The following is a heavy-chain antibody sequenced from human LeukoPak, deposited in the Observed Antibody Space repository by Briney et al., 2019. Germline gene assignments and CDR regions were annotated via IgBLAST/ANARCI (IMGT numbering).Heavy chain of an antibody. V-gene: IGHV3-23*01. Sequence: GGSLRLSCAASGFTFSSYAVSWVRQAPGKGLEWVSAISGSGGSTYYADSVKGRFTISRDNSKNTLYLQMNSLRAEDTAVYYCAKDWFGELFYFDYWGQGTLVTVSS. CDR2: ISGSGGST. D-gene: IGHD3-10*01. CDR3: AKDWFGELFYFDY. J-gene: IGHJ4*02. CDR1: GFTFSSYA.